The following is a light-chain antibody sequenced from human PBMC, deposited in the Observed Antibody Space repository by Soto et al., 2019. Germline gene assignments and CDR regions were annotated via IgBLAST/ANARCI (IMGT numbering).Light chain of an antibody. Sequence: AIQMTQSPSSLSASVGDRVIITCRASQGIRNELGWYQQKTGKAPKLLIYAASSLQSGVPSRFSGSGSGTDFTLTNSSLQPEDFATYYCLQDYSYPRTFGQGTKVEIK. J-gene: IGKJ1*01. V-gene: IGKV1-6*01. CDR1: QGIRNE. CDR2: AAS. CDR3: LQDYSYPRT.